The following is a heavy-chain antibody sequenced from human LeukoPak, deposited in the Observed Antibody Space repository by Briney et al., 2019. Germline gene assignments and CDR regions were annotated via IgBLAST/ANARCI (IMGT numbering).Heavy chain of an antibody. CDR3: VRDLRESDF. CDR2: INPDGSTT. V-gene: IGHV3-74*01. Sequence: PGGSLRLSCAASGFTFSSYWMHWVRQAPGKGLVWVSRINPDGSTTNYADSVQGRFTISGDNAKNMLYLQMNSLRAEDTAVYYCVRDLRESDFWGQGTLVTVSS. CDR1: GFTFSSYW. J-gene: IGHJ4*02.